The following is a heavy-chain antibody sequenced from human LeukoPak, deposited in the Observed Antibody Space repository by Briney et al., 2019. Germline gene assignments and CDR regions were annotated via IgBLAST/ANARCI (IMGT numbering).Heavy chain of an antibody. Sequence: GGSRRLSCAASGFTFSSYAMSWVRQAPGKGLEWVSTIRSSGGSTHYADSVKGRFTISRDNSKNTLYQQMNSLRAEDTAVYYCAKKTSIVGAFDYWGQGTLVTVSS. CDR2: IRSSGGST. J-gene: IGHJ4*02. V-gene: IGHV3-23*01. D-gene: IGHD1-26*01. CDR3: AKKTSIVGAFDY. CDR1: GFTFSSYA.